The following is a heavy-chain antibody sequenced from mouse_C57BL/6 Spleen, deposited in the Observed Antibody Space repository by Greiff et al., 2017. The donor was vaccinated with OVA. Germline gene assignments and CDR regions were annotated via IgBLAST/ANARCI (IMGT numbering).Heavy chain of an antibody. CDR1: GYTFTDYY. CDR2: INPYNGGT. D-gene: IGHD2-3*01. Sequence: EVMLVESGPVLVKPGASVKMSCKASGYTFTDYYMNWVKQSHGKSLEWIGVINPYNGGTSYNQKFKGKATLTVDKSSSTAYMELNSLTSEDSAVYYCARSGDGYPFAYWGQGTLVTVSA. CDR3: ARSGDGYPFAY. V-gene: IGHV1-19*01. J-gene: IGHJ3*01.